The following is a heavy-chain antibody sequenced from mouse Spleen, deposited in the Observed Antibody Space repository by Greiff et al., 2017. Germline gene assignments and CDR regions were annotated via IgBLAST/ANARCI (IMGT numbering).Heavy chain of an antibody. J-gene: IGHJ2*01. CDR1: GYAFSSSW. Sequence: VQLQQSGPELVKPGASVKISCKASGYAFSSSWMNWVKQRPGKGLEWIGRIYPGDGDTNYNGKFKGKATLTADKSSSTAYMQLSSLTSEDSAVYFCARGPYYGSRYFDYWGQGTTLTVSS. V-gene: IGHV1-82*01. D-gene: IGHD1-1*01. CDR2: IYPGDGDT. CDR3: ARGPYYGSRYFDY.